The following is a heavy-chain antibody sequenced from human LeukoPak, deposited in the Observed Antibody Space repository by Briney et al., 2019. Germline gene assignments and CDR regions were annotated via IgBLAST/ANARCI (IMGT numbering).Heavy chain of an antibody. D-gene: IGHD2-2*01. CDR2: INPNSGGT. CDR3: ARANALYCSSTTCLFDH. Sequence: ASVKVSCKASGYTFTGYYMHWVRQAPGQGLEWMGWINPNSGGTYSAQKFQGWVTMTRDTSISTAYMELSRLTSDDTAVYYCARANALYCSSTTCLFDHWGQGTLVTVSS. V-gene: IGHV1-2*04. J-gene: IGHJ4*02. CDR1: GYTFTGYY.